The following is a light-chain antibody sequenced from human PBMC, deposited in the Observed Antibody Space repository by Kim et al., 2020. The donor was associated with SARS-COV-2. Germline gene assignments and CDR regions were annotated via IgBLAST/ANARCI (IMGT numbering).Light chain of an antibody. J-gene: IGLJ2*01. Sequence: SSELTQDPVVSVALGQKVRITCQGDSLRNYYATWYQQKPRQAPVLVIYGRNNRPSGIPDRFSGSASGNTASLTISGTQAEDEADFYCQSRDSGGKVVFGGGTKLTVL. CDR2: GRN. V-gene: IGLV3-19*01. CDR1: SLRNYY. CDR3: QSRDSGGKVV.